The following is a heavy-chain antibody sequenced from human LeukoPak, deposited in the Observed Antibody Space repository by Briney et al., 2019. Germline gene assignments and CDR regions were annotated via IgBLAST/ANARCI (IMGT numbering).Heavy chain of an antibody. D-gene: IGHD1-1*01. CDR3: APTGTTGFGYFDY. J-gene: IGHJ4*02. CDR1: GFTFSTYG. Sequence: GGSLRLSCAASGFTFSTYGMHWVRQAPGKGLEWVAFIQYDGSNKYSADSVKGRFTISRDNSKDTLYLQMNSLRAEDPAVYYCAPTGTTGFGYFDYWGQGTLVTVSS. CDR2: IQYDGSNK. V-gene: IGHV3-30*02.